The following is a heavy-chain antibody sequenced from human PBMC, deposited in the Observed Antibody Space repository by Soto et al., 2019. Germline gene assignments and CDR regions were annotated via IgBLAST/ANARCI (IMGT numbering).Heavy chain of an antibody. CDR3: ARAGFSYGHLLF. D-gene: IGHD3-10*01. CDR2: IFYSGTT. V-gene: IGHV4-30-4*01. Sequence: SETLSLTCNFSGFPIKGGCYYWNWLRQPPGKALEWIGYIFYSGTTNYIPSLKSRVAISIDTSKNQFSLSLTSVTAADTAVYYCARAGFSYGHLLFWGQGIRVTVSS. J-gene: IGHJ4*02. CDR1: GFPIKGGCYY.